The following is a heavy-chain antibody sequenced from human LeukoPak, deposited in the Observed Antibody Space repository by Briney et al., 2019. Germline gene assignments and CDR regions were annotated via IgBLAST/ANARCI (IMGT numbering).Heavy chain of an antibody. J-gene: IGHJ4*02. CDR2: ISAYNGNT. V-gene: IGHV1-18*01. D-gene: IGHD5-12*01. Sequence: GASVKVSCTTSGYTLTNYDITWVRQAPGQGLEWMGWISAYNGNTSYAQNLQGRVTMTTDTSTSTAYMELRSLRSDDTAVFYCARGGYELDYWGQGTLVTVSS. CDR1: GYTLTNYD. CDR3: ARGGYELDY.